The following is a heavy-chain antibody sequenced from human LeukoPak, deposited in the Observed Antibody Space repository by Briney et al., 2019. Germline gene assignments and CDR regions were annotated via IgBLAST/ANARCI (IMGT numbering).Heavy chain of an antibody. J-gene: IGHJ4*02. CDR2: FGGNGGTR. Sequence: GGSLRLSCVVSGLTFSDYALSWVRQAPGKGLEWVSAFGGNGGTRYYADSVKGRFTISRDNSKNTLYLQMNSLRAEDTAVYYCAKGRFYFDYWGQGTLVTVS. V-gene: IGHV3-23*01. CDR3: AKGRFYFDY. CDR1: GLTFSDYA.